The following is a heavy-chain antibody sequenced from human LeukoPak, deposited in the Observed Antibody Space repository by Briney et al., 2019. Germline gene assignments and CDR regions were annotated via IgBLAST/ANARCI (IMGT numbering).Heavy chain of an antibody. D-gene: IGHD2-2*01. Sequence: ASVKVSCKVSGYTLTELSMHWVRQAPGKGLEWMGGFDPEDGETIYAQKFQGRVTMTEDTSTDTAYMELSSLRSEDTAVYYCATHLRQPDIVVVPAAMPFDYWGQGTLVTVSS. CDR2: FDPEDGET. V-gene: IGHV1-24*01. CDR1: GYTLTELS. CDR3: ATHLRQPDIVVVPAAMPFDY. J-gene: IGHJ4*02.